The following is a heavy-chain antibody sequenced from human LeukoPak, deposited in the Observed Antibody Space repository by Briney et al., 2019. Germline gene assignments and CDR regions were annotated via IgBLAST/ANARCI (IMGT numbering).Heavy chain of an antibody. CDR2: INPSGGST. Sequence: ASGKVSCKASGYTFTSYYMHWVRQAPGQGREWMGIINPSGGSTSYAQKFQGRVTMTRDTSTTTVYMELSSLRSEDTAVYYCARERAVARNWFDPWGRGTLVTVSS. D-gene: IGHD6-19*01. CDR1: GYTFTSYY. CDR3: ARERAVARNWFDP. J-gene: IGHJ5*02. V-gene: IGHV1-46*01.